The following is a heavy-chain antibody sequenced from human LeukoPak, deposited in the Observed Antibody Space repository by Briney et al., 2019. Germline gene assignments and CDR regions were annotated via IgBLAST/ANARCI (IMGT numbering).Heavy chain of an antibody. Sequence: ASVKVSCKASGYTFTGYYMHWVRQAPGQGLEWMGWINPNSGGTNYAQKFQGRVTMTRDTSISTAYMELSRLRSDDTAVYYCARDPVYYYDSSGYDYWGQGTLVTVSS. J-gene: IGHJ4*02. V-gene: IGHV1-2*02. CDR2: INPNSGGT. CDR1: GYTFTGYY. CDR3: ARDPVYYYDSSGYDY. D-gene: IGHD3-22*01.